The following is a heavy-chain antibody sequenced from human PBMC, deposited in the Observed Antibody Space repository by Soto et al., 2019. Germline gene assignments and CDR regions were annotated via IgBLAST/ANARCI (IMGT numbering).Heavy chain of an antibody. D-gene: IGHD6-13*01. CDR1: GGSISSYY. CDR3: ARDLTKAAGHNWFDP. Sequence: SETLSLTCTVSGGSISSYYWIWIRQPAGKGLEWIGRIYTSGSTNYNPSLKSRVTMSVDTSKNQFSLKLSSVTAADTAVYYCARDLTKAAGHNWFDPWGQGTLVTVSS. CDR2: IYTSGST. J-gene: IGHJ5*02. V-gene: IGHV4-4*07.